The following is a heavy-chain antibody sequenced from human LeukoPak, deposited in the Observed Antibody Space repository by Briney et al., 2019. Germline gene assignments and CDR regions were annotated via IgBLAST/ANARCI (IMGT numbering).Heavy chain of an antibody. V-gene: IGHV4-4*07. Sequence: SEPLSLTGTVSGASITNSDSSWIRQRPGEGLGWIGRVYVSARTYYTDSLRSRVTISADTSKNQLSLKLSSVNAADTAVYYCAREIYGSGSFYFDYGGQGTLATVSS. J-gene: IGHJ4*02. CDR2: VYVSART. CDR3: AREIYGSGSFYFDY. D-gene: IGHD3-10*01. CDR1: GASITNSD.